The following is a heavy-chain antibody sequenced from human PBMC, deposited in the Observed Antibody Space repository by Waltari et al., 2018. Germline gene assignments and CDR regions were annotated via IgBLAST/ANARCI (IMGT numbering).Heavy chain of an antibody. CDR1: GDSIRDTFW. CDR3: ARDRGRGLYLDS. CDR2: VRGSGKT. J-gene: IGHJ4*02. D-gene: IGHD2-15*01. V-gene: IGHV4-4*02. Sequence: QLQLQESGPRLVKPSGTLSLTCAVSGDSIRDTFWWSWVRQPPGKGLEWIGQVRGSGKTNYNPSFASRVTISLDTCSNQISLRLTSAAAADTAVYYCARDRGRGLYLDSWGQGTLIAVSP.